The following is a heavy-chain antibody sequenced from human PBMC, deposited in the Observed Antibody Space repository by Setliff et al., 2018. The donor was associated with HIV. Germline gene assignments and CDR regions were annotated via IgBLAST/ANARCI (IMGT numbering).Heavy chain of an antibody. CDR3: ARHSPSDY. J-gene: IGHJ4*02. CDR2: ISYTGIT. V-gene: IGHV4-39*01. CDR1: GGSISRGSYS. Sequence: PSETLSLTCTVSGGSISRGSYSWGWIRQPPGKGLEWIGSISYTGITNYNPSLKSRVTISVDTSKNQFSLKLSSVTAADTAVYYCARHSPSDYWGQGTLVTVSS.